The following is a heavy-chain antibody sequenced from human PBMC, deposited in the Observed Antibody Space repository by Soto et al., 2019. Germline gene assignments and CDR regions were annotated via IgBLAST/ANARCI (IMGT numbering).Heavy chain of an antibody. D-gene: IGHD1-26*01. CDR2: IIPIFGTA. CDR1: GGTFSSYS. CDR3: AREGGRHSGGIDY. V-gene: IGHV1-69*01. J-gene: IGHJ4*02. Sequence: QVQLVQSGAEVKKPGSSVKVSCKASGGTFSSYSINWVRQAPGQGLEWMGEIIPIFGTANYAQKFQGRVTITADESTITAYMERSSLRSEDTTVYYCAREGGRHSGGIDYWGQGTLVTVSS.